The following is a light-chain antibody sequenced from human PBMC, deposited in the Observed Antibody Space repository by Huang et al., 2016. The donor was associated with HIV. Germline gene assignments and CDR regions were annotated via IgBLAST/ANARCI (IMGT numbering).Light chain of an antibody. J-gene: IGKJ1*01. CDR2: AAS. V-gene: IGKV3-15*01. CDR1: QSVSSN. CDR3: QQYNNWPRT. Sequence: EIVMTQSPATLSVSPGETATLSCRASQSVSSNLAWYQQKPGQAPRLLIYAASTRATGIPARFSGSGSGTEFTLTISSLQSEDFGVYYCQQYNNWPRTFGQGTKVEIK.